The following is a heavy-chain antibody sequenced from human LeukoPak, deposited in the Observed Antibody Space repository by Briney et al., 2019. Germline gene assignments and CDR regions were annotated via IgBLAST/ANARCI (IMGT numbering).Heavy chain of an antibody. CDR3: ARVRITSYGSSGCYFDY. CDR2: IYTSGSI. D-gene: IGHD3-22*01. V-gene: IGHV4-4*07. J-gene: IGHJ4*02. CDR1: GASISSYY. Sequence: PSETLSLTCIVSGASISSYYWNWIRQPAGKGLEWIGRIYTSGSINYNPSLKSRVTMSVDTSKNQFSLKLRSVTAADTAMYYCARVRITSYGSSGCYFDYWGQGTLVTVSS.